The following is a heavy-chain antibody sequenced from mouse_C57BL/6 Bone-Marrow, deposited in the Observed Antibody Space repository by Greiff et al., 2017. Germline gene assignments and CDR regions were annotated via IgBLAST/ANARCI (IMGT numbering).Heavy chain of an antibody. CDR2: IGPGSGST. J-gene: IGHJ4*01. D-gene: IGHD1-1*01. V-gene: IGHV1-77*01. Sequence: VKLVESGAELVKPGASVKISCKASGYTFTDYYINWVKQRPGQGLEWIGKIGPGSGSTYYNEKFKGKGILTADKSSTTAYMQLSNLTSENSAVYFCAKPLCSNFIYYAMSYWGQRASVTHSS. CDR3: AKPLCSNFIYYAMSY. CDR1: GYTFTDYY.